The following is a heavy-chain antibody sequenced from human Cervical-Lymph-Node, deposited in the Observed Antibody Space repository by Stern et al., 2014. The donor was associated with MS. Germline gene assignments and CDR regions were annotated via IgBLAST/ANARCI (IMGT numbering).Heavy chain of an antibody. CDR1: GGTFSTYS. J-gene: IGHJ4*02. V-gene: IGHV1-69*06. CDR3: ARYRGTFYFDN. D-gene: IGHD1-1*01. CDR2: IIIILVTV. Sequence: QVQLVQSGAEVKRPGSSVRVSCKASGGTFSTYSISWVRQAPGQGLEWMGGIIIILVTVNYAQKFQGRLTMSADKSTSTVYLDLNSLRSEDTAMYYCARYRGTFYFDNWGQGTLVTVSS.